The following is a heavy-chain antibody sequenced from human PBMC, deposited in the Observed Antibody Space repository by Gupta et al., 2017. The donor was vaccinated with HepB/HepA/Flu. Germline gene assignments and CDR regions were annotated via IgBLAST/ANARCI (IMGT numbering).Heavy chain of an antibody. CDR1: GYSFSAYW. V-gene: IGHV5-51*01. D-gene: IGHD1-26*01. J-gene: IGHJ4*02. CDR2: IHPSDSQT. Sequence: EVQLLQSGAEVKKPGQSLTISCKSSGYSFSAYWIGWVGQMPGKGLEWMGIIHPSDSQTLYSPAVQGHVTISADKSINTAYLQWSSLKASDTAMYYCGRHRYSGRSETDSWGQGTLVTVSS. CDR3: GRHRYSGRSETDS.